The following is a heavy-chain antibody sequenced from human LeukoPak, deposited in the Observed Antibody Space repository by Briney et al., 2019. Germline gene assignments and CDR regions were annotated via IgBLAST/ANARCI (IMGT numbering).Heavy chain of an antibody. D-gene: IGHD3-10*01. CDR3: ASRSRFGELLSSGDY. V-gene: IGHV1-46*01. J-gene: IGHJ4*02. CDR2: INPSGGST. CDR1: GYTFTSYY. Sequence: ASVKVSCKASGYTFTSYYIHWVRQAPGQGLEWMGIINPSGGSTSYAQKFQGRVTMTRDTSTSTVYMELSSLRSEDTAVYYCASRSRFGELLSSGDYWGQGTLVTVSS.